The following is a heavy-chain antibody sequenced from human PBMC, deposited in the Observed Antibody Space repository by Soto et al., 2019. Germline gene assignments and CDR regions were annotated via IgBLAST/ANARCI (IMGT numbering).Heavy chain of an antibody. CDR2: INHSGST. CDR3: ARSYGSGSYYKY. CDR1: GGSFSGYY. Sequence: QVQLQQWGAGLLKPSETLSLTCAVYGGSFSGYYWSWIRQPPGKGLEWIGEINHSGSTNYNPSLKSRVTISVDTSKNQFSLKLSSVTAADTAVYYCARSYGSGSYYKYWGQGTLVTVSS. J-gene: IGHJ4*02. D-gene: IGHD3-10*01. V-gene: IGHV4-34*01.